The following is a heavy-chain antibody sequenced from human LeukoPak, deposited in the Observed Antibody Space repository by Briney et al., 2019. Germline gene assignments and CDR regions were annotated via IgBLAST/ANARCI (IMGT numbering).Heavy chain of an antibody. CDR1: GFTFSSFA. CDR2: ISGSGGST. CDR3: AKNSRSSGYYLDY. D-gene: IGHD3-22*01. Sequence: GGTLRLSCAASGFTFSSFAMSWVRQAPGKGLEWVSTISGSGGSTSYADSVKGRFTISRDNSKNTLYLQMNSLRAEDTAVYYCAKNSRSSGYYLDYWGQGTLVTVSS. J-gene: IGHJ4*02. V-gene: IGHV3-23*01.